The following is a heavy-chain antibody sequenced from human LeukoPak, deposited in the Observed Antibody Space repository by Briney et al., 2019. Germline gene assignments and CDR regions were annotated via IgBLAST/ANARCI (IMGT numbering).Heavy chain of an antibody. J-gene: IGHJ4*02. CDR2: ISYDGSNK. Sequence: GGSLRLSCAAFGFTFSSFGMHRVRQAPGKGLEWVAVISYDGSNKYYADSVKGRFTISRDNSKNTLYLQMNSLRAEDTAVYYCAKGGHYYDSIGYCPDYWGQGTLVTVSS. CDR1: GFTFSSFG. D-gene: IGHD3-22*01. CDR3: AKGGHYYDSIGYCPDY. V-gene: IGHV3-30*18.